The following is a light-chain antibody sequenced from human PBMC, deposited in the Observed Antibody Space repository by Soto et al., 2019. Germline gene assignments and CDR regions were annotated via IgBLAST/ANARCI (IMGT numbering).Light chain of an antibody. J-gene: IGKJ3*01. Sequence: EVVLTQSPATLSLSPGDRAALSCKASQSVHNFLAWYQQKPGQAPRLLIYGASSRATGIPVRFSGSGSGTDFTLTISRLEPEDFAVYYCQHYGNSPPSVTFGPGTKVDIK. CDR3: QHYGNSPPSVT. CDR2: GAS. V-gene: IGKV3-20*01. CDR1: QSVHNF.